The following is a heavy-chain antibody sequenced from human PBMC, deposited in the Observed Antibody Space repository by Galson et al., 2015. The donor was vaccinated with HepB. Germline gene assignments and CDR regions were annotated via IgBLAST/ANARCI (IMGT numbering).Heavy chain of an antibody. CDR1: GFTSSNYA. J-gene: IGHJ3*02. Sequence: SLRLSCAASGFTSSNYAMNWVRQTPGKGLEWVSVIGGATSRTDYADSVKGRFTVSRDNSKNTLYLQMNSLRGEDTAVYYCAKDSLQYALDIWGQGTMVTVSS. V-gene: IGHV3-23*01. CDR3: AKDSLQYALDI. CDR2: IGGATSRT. D-gene: IGHD5-24*01.